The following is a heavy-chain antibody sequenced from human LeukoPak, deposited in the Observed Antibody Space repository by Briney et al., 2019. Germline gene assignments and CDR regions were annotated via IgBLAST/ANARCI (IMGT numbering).Heavy chain of an antibody. D-gene: IGHD6-19*01. CDR3: AKDPYSSGPYNWFDP. Sequence: GGSLRLSCAASGFTFSSYAMTWVRQAPGKGLEGVSAISGGGDSTYYADSVKGLFTISRDNSKNTLYLQMNRLRAEDTAVYYCAKDPYSSGPYNWFDPWGQGTLVTVSS. J-gene: IGHJ5*02. CDR2: ISGGGDST. V-gene: IGHV3-23*01. CDR1: GFTFSSYA.